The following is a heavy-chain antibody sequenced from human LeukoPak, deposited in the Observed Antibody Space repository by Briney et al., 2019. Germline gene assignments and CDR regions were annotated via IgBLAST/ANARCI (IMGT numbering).Heavy chain of an antibody. CDR2: IYYSGST. CDR1: GGSISSGGYY. D-gene: IGHD2-15*01. J-gene: IGHJ5*02. Sequence: SETLSLTCTVSGGSISSGGYYWSWIRQHPGKGLEWIGYIYYSGSTYYNPSLKSRVTISVDTSKNQFSLKLSSVTAADTAVYYCARLKRSLNWFDPWGQGTLVTVSS. V-gene: IGHV4-31*03. CDR3: ARLKRSLNWFDP.